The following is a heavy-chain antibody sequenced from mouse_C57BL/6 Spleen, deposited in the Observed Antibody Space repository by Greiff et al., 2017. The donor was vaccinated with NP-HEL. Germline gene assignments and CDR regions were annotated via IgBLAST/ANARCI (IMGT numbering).Heavy chain of an antibody. CDR2: IDPSDSYT. V-gene: IGHV1-50*01. Sequence: QVQLQQSGAELVKPGASVKLSCKASGYTFTSYWMQWVKQRPGQGLEWIGEIDPSDSYTNYNQKFKGKATLTVDTSSSTAYMQLSSLTSEDSAVYYCARGSEDYDGYYFDYWGQGTTLTVSS. D-gene: IGHD2-4*01. CDR3: ARGSEDYDGYYFDY. J-gene: IGHJ2*01. CDR1: GYTFTSYW.